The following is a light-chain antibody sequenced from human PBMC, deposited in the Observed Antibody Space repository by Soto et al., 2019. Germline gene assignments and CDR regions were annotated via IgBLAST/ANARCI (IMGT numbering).Light chain of an antibody. CDR1: QSVSSN. Sequence: EIVMTQSPATLSVSPGERATLSCRASQSVSSNLAWYQQKPGQAPRLLIYGASTRATGIQARFSGSGSGTEFTLTISSLQSEDFAVYYCQHYNNRPRTFGQGTKVEIK. CDR2: GAS. CDR3: QHYNNRPRT. J-gene: IGKJ1*01. V-gene: IGKV3-15*01.